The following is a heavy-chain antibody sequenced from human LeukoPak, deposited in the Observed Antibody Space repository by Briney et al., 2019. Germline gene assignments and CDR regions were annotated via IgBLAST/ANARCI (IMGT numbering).Heavy chain of an antibody. Sequence: SGTLSLTCAVSGGSISSSNWWSWVRQPPGKGLEWIGEIYHSGSTNYNPSLKSRVTISVDKSKNQFSLKLSSVTAADTAVYYCARQRGYYYSHFDYWGQGTLVTVSS. CDR2: IYHSGST. CDR3: ARQRGYYYSHFDY. D-gene: IGHD3-22*01. J-gene: IGHJ4*02. V-gene: IGHV4-4*02. CDR1: GGSISSSNW.